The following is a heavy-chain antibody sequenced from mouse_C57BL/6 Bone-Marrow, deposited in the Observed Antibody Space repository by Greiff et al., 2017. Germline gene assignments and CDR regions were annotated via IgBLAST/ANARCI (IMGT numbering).Heavy chain of an antibody. J-gene: IGHJ4*01. D-gene: IGHD1-1*01. Sequence: VQLQQSGPELVKPGASVKISCKASGYAFSSSWMNWVKQRPGKGLGWIGRIYPGDGDTNYNWKFKGKATLTADKSSSTAYMQLSSLTSEDSAVYFCASITTVVAPYYYAMDYWGQGTSVTVSS. CDR3: ASITTVVAPYYYAMDY. V-gene: IGHV1-82*01. CDR2: IYPGDGDT. CDR1: GYAFSSSW.